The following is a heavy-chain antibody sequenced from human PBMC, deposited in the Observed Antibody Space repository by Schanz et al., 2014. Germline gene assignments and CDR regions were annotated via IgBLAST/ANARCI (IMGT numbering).Heavy chain of an antibody. CDR2: LTGSGTTT. CDR3: AKDQGSYGSGSYSYFDY. D-gene: IGHD3-10*01. Sequence: EVQLVESGGGVVRPGGSLRLSCAASGFGFDDYAMSWVRQAPGKGLEWVSALTGSGTTTYYADSVKGRFTISRDNSKNTLYLQMNSLRAEDTAVYYCAKDQGSYGSGSYSYFDYWGQGTLATVSS. V-gene: IGHV3-23*04. CDR1: GFGFDDYA. J-gene: IGHJ4*02.